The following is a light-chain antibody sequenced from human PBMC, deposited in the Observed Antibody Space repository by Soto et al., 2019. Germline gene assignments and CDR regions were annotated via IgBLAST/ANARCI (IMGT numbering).Light chain of an antibody. CDR2: AAS. CDR1: QSIRSY. V-gene: IGKV1-39*01. CDR3: QQTSRTPT. J-gene: IGKJ4*01. Sequence: DIQLTQSPSSLSASGGDRVTITCRASQSIRSYLNWYQQKPGKAPKLLIYAASSLQTEGSSRFSDSGSGTDFTLTISNLQTEDFATYYGQQTSRTPTFGGGTKVEIK.